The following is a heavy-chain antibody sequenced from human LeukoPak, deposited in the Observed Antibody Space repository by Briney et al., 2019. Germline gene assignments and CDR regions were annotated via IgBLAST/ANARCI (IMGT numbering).Heavy chain of an antibody. D-gene: IGHD1-26*01. Sequence: SGTLSLTCTVSGGSISSSSYCWGWIRQPPGKGWEWIGSIYYSGSTYYNPSLKSRVTISVDTSKNQFSLKLSSVTAADTAVYYCARSGPYYYYMDVWGKGTTVTVSS. CDR3: ARSGPYYYYMDV. V-gene: IGHV4-39*01. CDR1: GGSISSSSYC. J-gene: IGHJ6*03. CDR2: IYYSGST.